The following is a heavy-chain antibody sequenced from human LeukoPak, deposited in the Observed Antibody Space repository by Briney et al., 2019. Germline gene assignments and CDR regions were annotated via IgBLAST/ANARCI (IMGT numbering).Heavy chain of an antibody. V-gene: IGHV5-51*01. CDR3: ARGAVSYYFDY. CDR2: IYPGDSDT. D-gene: IGHD4/OR15-4a*01. CDR1: GYSFTRYW. J-gene: IGHJ4*02. Sequence: GESLKISCKASGYSFTRYWIAWVRQMSGKGLEWMGMIYPGDSDTRYGPSFQGQVTISADKSITTAYLQWSSLKASDTAMYYCARGAVSYYFDYWGQGALVTVSS.